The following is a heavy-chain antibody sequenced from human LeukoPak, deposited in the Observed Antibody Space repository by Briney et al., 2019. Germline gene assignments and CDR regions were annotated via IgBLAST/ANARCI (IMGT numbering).Heavy chain of an antibody. CDR2: ISYNGSNK. CDR1: AFTFSSYD. D-gene: IGHD3-22*01. V-gene: IGHV3-30*18. Sequence: GGSLRLSCTGSAFTFSSYDMHWVRQAPGKGLEWVAIISYNGSNKYYADSVKGRFTISRDNSKNTLYLEMNSLRAEDTAVYYCAKGARRFYDSSGYPSPFDSWGQGTLVIVSS. J-gene: IGHJ4*02. CDR3: AKGARRFYDSSGYPSPFDS.